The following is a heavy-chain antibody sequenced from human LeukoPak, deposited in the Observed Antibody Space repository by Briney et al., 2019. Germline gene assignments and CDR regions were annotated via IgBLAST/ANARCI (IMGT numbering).Heavy chain of an antibody. J-gene: IGHJ5*02. CDR2: INHSGST. D-gene: IGHD2-2*01. CDR3: ARDYCSSTSCYPDWFDP. Sequence: SETLSLTCAVYGGSFGGYYWSWIRQPPGKGLEWIGEINHSGSTNYNPSLKSRVTISVDTSKNQFSLKLSSVTAADTAVYYCARDYCSSTSCYPDWFDPWGQGTLVTVSS. CDR1: GGSFGGYY. V-gene: IGHV4-34*01.